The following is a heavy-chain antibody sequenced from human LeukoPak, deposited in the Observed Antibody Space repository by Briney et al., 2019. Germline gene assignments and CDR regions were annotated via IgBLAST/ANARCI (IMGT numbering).Heavy chain of an antibody. Sequence: RTGESLKISYKGSCYSFTSYCIGWVRQMPGKGLEWMGIIYPGDSDTRYSPSFQGQVTISADKSISTAYLQWSSLKASDTAMYYCARRRQTFDYWGQGTLVTVSS. CDR1: CYSFTSYC. CDR2: IYPGDSDT. J-gene: IGHJ4*02. V-gene: IGHV5-51*01. CDR3: ARRRQTFDY.